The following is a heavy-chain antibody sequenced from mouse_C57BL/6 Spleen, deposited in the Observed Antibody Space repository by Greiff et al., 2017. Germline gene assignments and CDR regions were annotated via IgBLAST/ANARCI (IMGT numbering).Heavy chain of an antibody. CDR3: ARGRAYGSSYDFDV. J-gene: IGHJ1*03. Sequence: EVQLQQSGPVLVKPGASVKMSCKASGYTFTDYYMNWVKQSHGKSLEWIGVINPYNGGTSYNQKFKGKATLTVDKSSSTAYMELNSLTSEDSAVYYCARGRAYGSSYDFDVWGTGTTVTVSS. V-gene: IGHV1-19*01. D-gene: IGHD1-1*01. CDR2: INPYNGGT. CDR1: GYTFTDYY.